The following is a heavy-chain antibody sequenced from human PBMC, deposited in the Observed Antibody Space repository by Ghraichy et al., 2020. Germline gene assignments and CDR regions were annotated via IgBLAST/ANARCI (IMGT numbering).Heavy chain of an antibody. J-gene: IGHJ6*02. Sequence: GGSLRLSCAASGFRFDDYAMTWVRQVPGKGLEWVAAINWNGESVGYAESVKGRFTISRDSAKKSLYLQMNSLRAEDTALYYCARGVVAASARPFDYWNFGMDVWGQGTTVTVSS. CDR1: GFRFDDYA. CDR3: ARGVVAASARPFDYWNFGMDV. CDR2: INWNGESV. D-gene: IGHD1-26*01. V-gene: IGHV3-20*04.